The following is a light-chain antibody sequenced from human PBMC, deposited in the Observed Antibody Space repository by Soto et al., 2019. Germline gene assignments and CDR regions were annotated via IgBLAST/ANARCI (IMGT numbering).Light chain of an antibody. V-gene: IGLV2-14*01. J-gene: IGLJ3*02. CDR3: SSFTSSSTWV. CDR2: EVS. Sequence: QSVLTQPASVSGSPGQSITISCTGTSSDVGGYNYVSWYQQHPGKAPKAMIYEVSNRPSGVSNRFSGSKSGNTASLTISGLQAEDEADYYCSSFTSSSTWVFGGGTKLTVL. CDR1: SSDVGGYNY.